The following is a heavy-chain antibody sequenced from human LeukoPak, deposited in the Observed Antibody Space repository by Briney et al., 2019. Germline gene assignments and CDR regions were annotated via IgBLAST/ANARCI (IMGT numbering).Heavy chain of an antibody. CDR2: LSYSGNT. Sequence: PSETLSLTCTVSGDSITNAGYYWAWIRQPPGTGLEWIGTLSYSGNTYYSPSLKSRVAISVDTPKNQFSLNLNSMTAADTAMYYCARAACSGGSCYSLAEYFQHWGQGTLVTVSS. J-gene: IGHJ1*01. CDR1: GDSITNAGYY. CDR3: ARAACSGGSCYSLAEYFQH. V-gene: IGHV4-39*07. D-gene: IGHD2-15*01.